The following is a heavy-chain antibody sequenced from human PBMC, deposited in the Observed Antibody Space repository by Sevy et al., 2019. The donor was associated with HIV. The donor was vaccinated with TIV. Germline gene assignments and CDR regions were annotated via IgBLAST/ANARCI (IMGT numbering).Heavy chain of an antibody. D-gene: IGHD3-10*01. V-gene: IGHV3-21*01. Sequence: GGSLRLSCAASGFTFSSYSMNWVRQAPGKGLEWVSSISSSSSYIYYADSVKGRFTISRDNTDNSLYLQMNSLRAEDTAVYYCARDPQMTMRFGETDDAFDVWGQGTMVTVSS. J-gene: IGHJ3*01. CDR3: ARDPQMTMRFGETDDAFDV. CDR2: ISSSSSYI. CDR1: GFTFSSYS.